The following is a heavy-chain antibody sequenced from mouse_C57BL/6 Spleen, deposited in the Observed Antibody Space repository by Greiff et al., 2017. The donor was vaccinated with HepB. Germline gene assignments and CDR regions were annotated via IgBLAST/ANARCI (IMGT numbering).Heavy chain of an antibody. D-gene: IGHD1-1*01. V-gene: IGHV5-9*01. CDR3: ARVTTVAHFDY. Sequence: EVQGVESGGGLVKPGGSLKLSCAASGFTFSSYTMSWVRQTPEKRLEWVATISGGGGNTYYPDSVKGRFTISRDNAKNTLYLQMISLRSEDTALYYCARVTTVAHFDYWGQGTTLTVSS. CDR2: ISGGGGNT. J-gene: IGHJ2*01. CDR1: GFTFSSYT.